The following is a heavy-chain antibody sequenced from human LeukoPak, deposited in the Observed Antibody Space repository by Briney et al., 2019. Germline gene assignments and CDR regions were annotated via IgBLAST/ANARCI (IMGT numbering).Heavy chain of an antibody. V-gene: IGHV3-48*01. D-gene: IGHD1-14*01. Sequence: PGGSLRLSCAASGFIFSSYSMNWVRQAPGKGLERVSCLGPTSSTISYADSVRGRFTISRDNAKNSLYLQMNSLRAEDTAIYYCARDFNHAFDYWGQGILVTVSS. CDR3: ARDFNHAFDY. CDR2: LGPTSSTI. J-gene: IGHJ4*02. CDR1: GFIFSSYS.